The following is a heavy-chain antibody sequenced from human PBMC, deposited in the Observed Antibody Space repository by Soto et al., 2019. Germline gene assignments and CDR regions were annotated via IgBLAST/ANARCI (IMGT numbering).Heavy chain of an antibody. V-gene: IGHV3-74*01. CDR3: ARTYVPGIAGFDP. CDR2: MSGDGKTI. D-gene: IGHD1-1*01. CDR1: GFTFSNYF. Sequence: LRLSCAASGFTFSNYFMHWVRQVPGEGLVWVSRMSGDGKTISYADSVKGRFTISRDNAKNTLYLQMNSLRVEDTAVYYCARTYVPGIAGFDPWGQGALVTVSS. J-gene: IGHJ5*02.